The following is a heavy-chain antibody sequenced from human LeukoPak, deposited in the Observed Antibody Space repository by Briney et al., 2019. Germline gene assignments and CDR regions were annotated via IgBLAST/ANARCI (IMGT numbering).Heavy chain of an antibody. CDR1: GYTFTGYY. Sequence: GASVKVSCKASGYTFTGYYMHWVRQAPGQGLEWMGRINPNSGGTNYAQKFQGRVTMTRDTSISTAYMELSRLRSDDTAVYYCARPCSSTSCQSYDAFDIWGQGTMVTVSS. J-gene: IGHJ3*02. V-gene: IGHV1-2*06. CDR3: ARPCSSTSCQSYDAFDI. CDR2: INPNSGGT. D-gene: IGHD2-2*01.